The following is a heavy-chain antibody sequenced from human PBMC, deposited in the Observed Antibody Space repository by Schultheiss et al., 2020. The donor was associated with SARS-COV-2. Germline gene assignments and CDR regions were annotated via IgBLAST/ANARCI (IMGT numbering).Heavy chain of an antibody. Sequence: GESLKISCATSGFTFSDYAVHWVRQAPGKGLEWVALISYDGSNAYYADSVKGRFTISRDNSKNTLYLQMNSLRAEDTAVYYCAKGSEGRITIFGVVITHNWFDPWGQGTLVTVSS. J-gene: IGHJ5*02. CDR1: GFTFSDYA. CDR3: AKGSEGRITIFGVVITHNWFDP. CDR2: ISYDGSNA. V-gene: IGHV3-30*04. D-gene: IGHD3-3*01.